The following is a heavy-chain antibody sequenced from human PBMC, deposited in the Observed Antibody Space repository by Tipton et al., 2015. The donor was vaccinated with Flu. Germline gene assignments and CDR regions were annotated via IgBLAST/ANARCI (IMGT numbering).Heavy chain of an antibody. Sequence: TLSLTCTVSGGSISSYYWSWIRQPAGKGLEWIGRIYTSGSTNYNPSLKSRVTMSVDTSKNRFSLKLSSVTAADTAVYYCARDRRTYTTGDYPVRYFDFWGPGTLVAVSS. J-gene: IGHJ4*02. CDR1: GGSISSYY. V-gene: IGHV4-4*07. D-gene: IGHD4-17*01. CDR3: ARDRRTYTTGDYPVRYFDF. CDR2: IYTSGST.